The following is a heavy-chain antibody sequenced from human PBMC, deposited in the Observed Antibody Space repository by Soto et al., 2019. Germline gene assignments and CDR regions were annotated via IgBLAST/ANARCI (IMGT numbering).Heavy chain of an antibody. CDR3: ARGQRGYNGSDDI. CDR2: IYDDGNS. J-gene: IGHJ4*02. CDR1: GGAINSGGHY. D-gene: IGHD5-18*01. Sequence: QMQLQESGPGLVRPSQTLSLTCTVSGGAINSGGHYWSWIRQFPGKGLELIGNIYDDGNSNYNPSLRSRLNMSLDTSKTHFSLSLISVTAADTAIYYCARGQRGYNGSDDIWGQGTLAIVSS. V-gene: IGHV4-31*03.